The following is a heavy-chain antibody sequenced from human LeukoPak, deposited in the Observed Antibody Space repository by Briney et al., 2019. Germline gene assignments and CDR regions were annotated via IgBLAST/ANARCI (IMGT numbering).Heavy chain of an antibody. Sequence: GASVKVSCKASGYTFTGYYMHWVRQAPGQGLEWMGWINPNSGGTNYAQKFQGRVTITRDTSISTAYMELSRLRSDDTAVYYCASRRSSSWSPFDPWGQGTLVTVSP. CDR3: ASRRSSSWSPFDP. CDR1: GYTFTGYY. CDR2: INPNSGGT. D-gene: IGHD6-13*01. V-gene: IGHV1-2*02. J-gene: IGHJ5*02.